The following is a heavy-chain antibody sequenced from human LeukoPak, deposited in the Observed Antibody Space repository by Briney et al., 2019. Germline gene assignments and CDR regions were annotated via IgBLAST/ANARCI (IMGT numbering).Heavy chain of an antibody. CDR3: ATLGGDYGWNYFDY. V-gene: IGHV1-69*13. Sequence: GASVKVSCTASGGTFSSYAISWVRQAPGQGLEWMGGIIPIFGTPNNAQKFQGRVTITADESTSTAYMELSSLRSEDTAVYYCATLGGDYGWNYFDYWGQGTLVTVSS. CDR2: IIPIFGTP. D-gene: IGHD2-21*01. J-gene: IGHJ4*02. CDR1: GGTFSSYA.